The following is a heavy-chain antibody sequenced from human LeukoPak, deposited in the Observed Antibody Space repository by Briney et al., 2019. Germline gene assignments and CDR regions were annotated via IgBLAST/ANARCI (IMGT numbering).Heavy chain of an antibody. CDR2: IYYSGST. J-gene: IGHJ4*02. CDR3: ARVPHYYDSSGYYTYYFDY. Sequence: PSETLSLTCTVSGGSISSSSYYWSWIRQPPGKGLEWIGYIYYSGSTNYNPSLKSRVTISVDTSKNQFSLKLSSVTAADTAVYYCARVPHYYDSSGYYTYYFDYWGQGTLVTVSS. V-gene: IGHV4-61*01. CDR1: GGSISSSSYY. D-gene: IGHD3-22*01.